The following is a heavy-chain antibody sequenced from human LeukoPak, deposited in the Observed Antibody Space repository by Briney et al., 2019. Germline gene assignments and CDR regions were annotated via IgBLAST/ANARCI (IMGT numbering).Heavy chain of an antibody. CDR3: ARDPSGGRAFDI. D-gene: IGHD2-15*01. J-gene: IGHJ3*02. Sequence: GGSLRLSCAASGFTFSSYWVHWVRQAPGKGLVWVSRINSDGSSTSYADSVKGRFTISRDNANNTLYLQMNSLRAEDTAVYYCARDPSGGRAFDIWGQGTMVTVSS. CDR1: GFTFSSYW. V-gene: IGHV3-74*01. CDR2: INSDGSST.